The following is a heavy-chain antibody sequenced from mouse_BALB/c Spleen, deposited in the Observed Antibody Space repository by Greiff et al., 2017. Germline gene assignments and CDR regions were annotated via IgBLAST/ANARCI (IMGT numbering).Heavy chain of an antibody. Sequence: DVKLVESGGGLVQPGGSRKFSCAASGFTFSSFGMHWVRQAPEKGLEWVAYISSGSSTINYADTVKGRFTISRDNPTNTLFLQLTSLRSEDTAMYYCARWEDYPWYFDFWGAGTTVTVSS. CDR2: ISSGSSTI. V-gene: IGHV5-17*02. D-gene: IGHD2-4*01. J-gene: IGHJ1*01. CDR3: ARWEDYPWYFDF. CDR1: GFTFSSFG.